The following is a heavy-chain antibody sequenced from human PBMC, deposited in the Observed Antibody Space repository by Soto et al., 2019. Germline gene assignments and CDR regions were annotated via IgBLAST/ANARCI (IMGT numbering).Heavy chain of an antibody. V-gene: IGHV4-30-4*08. D-gene: IGHD3-22*01. Sequence: TLSLTCTVSGGSISSGDYYWGWLRQPPGKGLEWIGYIYYSGTTYDNPSLKSRVIISVDTSKNQIPLKLSSVTAADTVVYYCAREPYHYDSSGYYDYWGPGTLVTVSS. CDR3: AREPYHYDSSGYYDY. CDR1: GGSISSGDYY. CDR2: IYYSGTT. J-gene: IGHJ4*02.